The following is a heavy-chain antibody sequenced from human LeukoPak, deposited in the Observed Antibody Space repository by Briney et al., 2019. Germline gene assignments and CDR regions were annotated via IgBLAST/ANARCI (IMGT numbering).Heavy chain of an antibody. CDR1: GFTFSSYG. CDR3: TKSDSYYYDSSGYYTGYFDF. CDR2: ISGGGGSGGST. D-gene: IGHD3-22*01. Sequence: GGSLRLSCAASGFTFSSYGMSWVRQAPGKGLEWVSGISGGGGSGGSTYYTDSVKGRFTISRDNSKNTLYLQMNSLRAEDTAVYYCTKSDSYYYDSSGYYTGYFDFWGQGTLVTVSS. V-gene: IGHV3-23*01. J-gene: IGHJ4*02.